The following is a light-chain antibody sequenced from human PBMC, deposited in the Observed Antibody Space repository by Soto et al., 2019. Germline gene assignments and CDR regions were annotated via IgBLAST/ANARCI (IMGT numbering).Light chain of an antibody. V-gene: IGKV3-15*01. Sequence: EIVVTQSPATLSLSPGQRATLSCRTSQTINNKLVWYQQKPGQAPRLLIYGASTRATGIPARFSGSGSGTEFTLTISSLQYDDFAVYSCQHYNNWPLTFGGGTKVEIK. J-gene: IGKJ4*01. CDR1: QTINNK. CDR2: GAS. CDR3: QHYNNWPLT.